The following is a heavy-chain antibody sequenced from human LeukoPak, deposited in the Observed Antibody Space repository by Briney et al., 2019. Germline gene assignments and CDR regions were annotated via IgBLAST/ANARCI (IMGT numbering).Heavy chain of an antibody. J-gene: IGHJ4*02. CDR1: GFTFSSYG. D-gene: IGHD6-13*01. Sequence: PGRSLRLSCAASGFTFSSYGMHWVRQAPGKGLVWVSRINTDGSSTSYADSVKGRFTISRDNAKNTLYLQMNSLRAEDTAVYYCARGPPISSVAAAAKSSGYFDYWGQGTLVTVSS. CDR2: INTDGSST. CDR3: ARGPPISSVAAAAKSSGYFDY. V-gene: IGHV3-74*01.